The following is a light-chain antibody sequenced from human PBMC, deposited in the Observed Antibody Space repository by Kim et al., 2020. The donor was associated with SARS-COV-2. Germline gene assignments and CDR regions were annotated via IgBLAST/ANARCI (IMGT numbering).Light chain of an antibody. CDR2: GKN. Sequence: VALGQTVRITCKGDSRRSYYASWYQQKPGQAPVLVIYGKNNRPSGIPDRFSGSSSGNTASLTITGAQAEDEADYYCNSRDSSGPVVFGGGTQLTVL. CDR3: NSRDSSGPVV. J-gene: IGLJ2*01. V-gene: IGLV3-19*01. CDR1: SRRSYY.